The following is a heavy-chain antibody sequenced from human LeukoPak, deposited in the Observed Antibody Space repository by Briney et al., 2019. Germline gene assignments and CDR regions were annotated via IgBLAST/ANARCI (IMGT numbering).Heavy chain of an antibody. Sequence: PGGSLRLSCAASGFTFSSYAMHWVRQAPGKGLEWVACISYDGSNKYYADSVKGRFTISRDNSKNTLYLQMNSLRAEDTGVYYCARDKIVGPPLFDFWGQGTLVTVSS. J-gene: IGHJ4*02. CDR2: ISYDGSNK. D-gene: IGHD1-26*01. V-gene: IGHV3-30*04. CDR1: GFTFSSYA. CDR3: ARDKIVGPPLFDF.